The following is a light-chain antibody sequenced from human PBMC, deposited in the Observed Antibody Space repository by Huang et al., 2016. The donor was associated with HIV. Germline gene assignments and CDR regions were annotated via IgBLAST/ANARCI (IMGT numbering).Light chain of an antibody. CDR2: ARS. Sequence: AIQMTQSTSSLSASVGDRVTITCRASQGISNDLGWYQHKPGKAPELRIDARSSLQSGVPSRFRGSGSGTDFTLTISSLQPEDVATYYCLQDYNYPRTFGQGTRLEIK. V-gene: IGKV1-6*01. CDR1: QGISND. CDR3: LQDYNYPRT. J-gene: IGKJ2*01.